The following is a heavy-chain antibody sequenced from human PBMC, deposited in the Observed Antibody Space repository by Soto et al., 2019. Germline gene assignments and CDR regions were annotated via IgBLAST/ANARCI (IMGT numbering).Heavy chain of an antibody. J-gene: IGHJ6*02. Sequence: GGSLRLSCAASGVTFSSYGMHWVRQAPGKGLEWVAVISYDGSNKYYADSVKGRFTISRDNSKNTLYLQMNSLRAEDTAVYYCANILRFLEWPKNYYYYGMDVWGQGTTVTVSS. V-gene: IGHV3-30*18. CDR2: ISYDGSNK. CDR1: GVTFSSYG. CDR3: ANILRFLEWPKNYYYYGMDV. D-gene: IGHD3-3*01.